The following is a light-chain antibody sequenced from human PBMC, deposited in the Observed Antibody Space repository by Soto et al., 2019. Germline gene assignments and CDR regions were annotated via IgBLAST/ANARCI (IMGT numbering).Light chain of an antibody. J-gene: IGLJ1*01. Sequence: LTQPASVSGSPGQSITISCTGTSSDVGGYNYVSWYQQHPGKAPKLMIYEVSNRPSGVSNRFSGSKSGNTASLTISVPQAEDEADYYCSSYTSSSTLVFGTGTKVTVL. CDR1: SSDVGGYNY. CDR3: SSYTSSSTLV. V-gene: IGLV2-14*01. CDR2: EVS.